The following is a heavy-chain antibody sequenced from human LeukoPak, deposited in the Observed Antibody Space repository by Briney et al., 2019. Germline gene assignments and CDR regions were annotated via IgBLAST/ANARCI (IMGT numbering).Heavy chain of an antibody. J-gene: IGHJ6*02. CDR3: ARGVNYGMDV. CDR1: GFTFRNSA. Sequence: GRSLRLSCAAPGFTFRNSAIHWVRQAPGKGLEWVAFISHDGSIEYYADSVKGRFTVSRDNSKNTLYLQMNSLRGEDTAVYYCARGVNYGMDVWGQGTTASVSS. V-gene: IGHV3-30*04. CDR2: ISHDGSIE.